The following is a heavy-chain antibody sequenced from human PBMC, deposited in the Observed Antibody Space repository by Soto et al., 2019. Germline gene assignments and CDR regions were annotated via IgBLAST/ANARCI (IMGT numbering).Heavy chain of an antibody. Sequence: WGSLRLSCAASGFTFSSYGMHWVRQAPGKGLEWVAVIWYDGSNKYYADSVKGRFTISRDNSKNTLYLQMNSLRAEDTAVYYCASYGDPQGVEAFDIWGQGTMVTVSS. V-gene: IGHV3-33*01. D-gene: IGHD4-17*01. CDR1: GFTFSSYG. CDR3: ASYGDPQGVEAFDI. J-gene: IGHJ3*02. CDR2: IWYDGSNK.